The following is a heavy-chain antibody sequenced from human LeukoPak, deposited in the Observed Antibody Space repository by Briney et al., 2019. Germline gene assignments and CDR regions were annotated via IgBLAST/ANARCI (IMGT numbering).Heavy chain of an antibody. J-gene: IGHJ6*02. Sequence: PGGSLRLSCAASGFTFSTYAMSWVRQAPGKGLEWVSAISGSGGTTYYADSVKGRFTISRDNSKNTLYLQMNSLRAEDTAVYYCARVDYYYDSSVINYYYYGMDVWGQGTTVTVSS. D-gene: IGHD3-22*01. CDR3: ARVDYYYDSSVINYYYYGMDV. CDR2: ISGSGGTT. CDR1: GFTFSTYA. V-gene: IGHV3-23*01.